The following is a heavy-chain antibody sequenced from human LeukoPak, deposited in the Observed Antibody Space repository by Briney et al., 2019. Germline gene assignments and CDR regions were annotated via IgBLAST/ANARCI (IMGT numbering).Heavy chain of an antibody. CDR1: GFTFSSYW. CDR3: ARAGVVGATIALDI. J-gene: IGHJ3*02. Sequence: GGSLRLSCAASGFTFSSYWMHWVRQAPGKGLVWVSRINSDGSTTTYADSVKGRFTISRGNAKNTLYLQMNSLRVEDTAVYYCARAGVVGATIALDIWGQGTMGTVSS. CDR2: INSDGSTT. D-gene: IGHD1-26*01. V-gene: IGHV3-74*01.